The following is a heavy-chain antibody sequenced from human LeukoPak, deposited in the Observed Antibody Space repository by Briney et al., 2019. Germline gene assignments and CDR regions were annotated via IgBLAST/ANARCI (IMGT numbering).Heavy chain of an antibody. Sequence: GGSLRLSCAASKFIFSSYEMNWVRQAPGKGLEWVAFIRYDGSNKYHADSVKGRFTISRDHSKNTVYLQMNSLRAEDTAVYFCAKEYGYDYNYFYSMDVWGKGTTVTISS. CDR2: IRYDGSNK. CDR1: KFIFSSYE. D-gene: IGHD1-1*01. CDR3: AKEYGYDYNYFYSMDV. V-gene: IGHV3-30*02. J-gene: IGHJ6*03.